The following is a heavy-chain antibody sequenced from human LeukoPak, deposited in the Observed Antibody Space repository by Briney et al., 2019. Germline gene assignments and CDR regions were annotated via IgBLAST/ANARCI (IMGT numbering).Heavy chain of an antibody. Sequence: SDTVSLMCTVSGGSISSYHWSWNRQPPGKGLEWIGYIYYSGSTNYNPSLKSRVTISVDTSKNQFSLKLSSVTAADTAGYYCASDRPWSSGRHGFGYWGQGTLVTVSS. CDR3: ASDRPWSSGRHGFGY. CDR2: IYYSGST. CDR1: GGSISSYH. J-gene: IGHJ4*02. D-gene: IGHD6-19*01. V-gene: IGHV4-59*07.